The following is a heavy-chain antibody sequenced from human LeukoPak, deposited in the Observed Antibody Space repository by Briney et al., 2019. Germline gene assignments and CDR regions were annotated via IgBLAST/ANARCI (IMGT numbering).Heavy chain of an antibody. Sequence: PSETLSLTCTVSGGSISSYYWSWIRQPPGKGLEWIGSIYYSGSTYYNPSLKSRVTISVDTSKNQFSLKLSSVTAADTAVYYCARQRTTIAARPYWFDPWGQGTLVTVSS. CDR3: ARQRTTIAARPYWFDP. V-gene: IGHV4-39*01. CDR2: IYYSGST. CDR1: GGSISSYY. J-gene: IGHJ5*02. D-gene: IGHD6-6*01.